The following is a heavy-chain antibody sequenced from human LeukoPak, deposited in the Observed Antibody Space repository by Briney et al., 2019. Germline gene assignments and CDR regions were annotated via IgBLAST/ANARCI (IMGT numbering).Heavy chain of an antibody. Sequence: GESLKISCKGSGYSFNNYWIAWVRQMPDKSLEWMGIIYPGHSDTRHSPSFQGQVTISADKSISTAYLQWSSLKASDTAIYYCARLSCSSASCYRGSSYYFDRWGQGTLVTVSS. D-gene: IGHD2-2*01. J-gene: IGHJ4*02. CDR2: IYPGHSDT. CDR1: GYSFNNYW. CDR3: ARLSCSSASCYRGSSYYFDR. V-gene: IGHV5-51*01.